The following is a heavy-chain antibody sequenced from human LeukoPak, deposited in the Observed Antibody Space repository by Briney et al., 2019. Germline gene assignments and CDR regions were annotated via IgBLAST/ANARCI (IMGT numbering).Heavy chain of an antibody. V-gene: IGHV3-30*02. J-gene: IGHJ4*02. CDR2: IRYGGSDK. Sequence: PGGSLRPSCAASGFTFSSYGMHWVRQAPGKGLEWVAFIRYGGSDKFYADSVKGRFTISRDNSKNTLYLQMNSLRPEDTAVYYCARDIVVPAASGRYFDYWGQGTLITVSS. D-gene: IGHD2-2*01. CDR3: ARDIVVPAASGRYFDY. CDR1: GFTFSSYG.